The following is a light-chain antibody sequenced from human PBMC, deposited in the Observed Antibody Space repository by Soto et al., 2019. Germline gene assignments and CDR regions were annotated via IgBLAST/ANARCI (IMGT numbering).Light chain of an antibody. CDR2: EVS. CDR1: SSDVGGYDF. Sequence: QSALTQPASVSGSPGQSIIISCTGTSSDVGGYDFVSWYQQHPGKAPKLIIYEVSYRPSGVSDRFSGSKSGNTASLTISGLQTEDEADYYCTSYTSTTRVFGGGTKLTVL. J-gene: IGLJ3*02. V-gene: IGLV2-14*01. CDR3: TSYTSTTRV.